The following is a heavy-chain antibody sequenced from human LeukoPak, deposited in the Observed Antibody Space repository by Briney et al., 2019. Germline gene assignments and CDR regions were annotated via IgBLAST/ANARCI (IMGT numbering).Heavy chain of an antibody. J-gene: IGHJ4*02. V-gene: IGHV3-30*04. CDR1: GFTFSSYV. D-gene: IGHD3-22*01. Sequence: PGGSLRLSCAASGFTFSSYVMHWVRQAPGKGLEWVALISYDGSNKYYADSVKGRFTISRDNAKNSLYLQMNSLRAEDTAVYYCARVSLGYDGSSLWFDYCGQGSLVTVS. CDR3: ARVSLGYDGSSLWFDY. CDR2: ISYDGSNK.